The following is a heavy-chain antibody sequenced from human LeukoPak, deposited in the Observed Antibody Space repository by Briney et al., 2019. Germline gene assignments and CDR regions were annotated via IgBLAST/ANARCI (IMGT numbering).Heavy chain of an antibody. CDR2: TYYRSKWYN. D-gene: IGHD6-13*01. CDR1: GDSVPSNSAA. J-gene: IGHJ4*02. V-gene: IGHV6-1*01. CDR3: ARAALVRPSYSSCWYCDY. Sequence: SQTLSLTCAISGDSVPSNSAAWNWIRQSPSRGLEWLGRTYYRSKWYNDYAVSVKSRITINPDTSKNQFSLQLNSVTPEDTAVYYCARAALVRPSYSSCWYCDYWGQGTLVTVSS.